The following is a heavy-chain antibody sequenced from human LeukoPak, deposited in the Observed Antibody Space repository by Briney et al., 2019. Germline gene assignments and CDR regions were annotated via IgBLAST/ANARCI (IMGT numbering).Heavy chain of an antibody. CDR2: ISYDGRNQ. J-gene: IGHJ1*01. Sequence: GGSLRLSCAASGFTFSAYAMHWVRQAPGKGLEWVAVISYDGRNQLYADAVKGRFTISRDNSKNTLSLQMNSLRPEDTAVYYCEKDIAVPVNAPPEDFQHWGQGTLVTVSS. V-gene: IGHV3-30-3*02. CDR3: EKDIAVPVNAPPEDFQH. D-gene: IGHD6-19*01. CDR1: GFTFSAYA.